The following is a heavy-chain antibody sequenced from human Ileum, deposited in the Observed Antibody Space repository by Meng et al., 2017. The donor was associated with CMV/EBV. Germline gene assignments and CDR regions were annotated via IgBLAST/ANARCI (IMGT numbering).Heavy chain of an antibody. CDR3: ARVLGFLTDFDI. J-gene: IGHJ3*02. CDR1: GYTFTSYD. V-gene: IGHV1-8*01. Sequence: ASVKVSCKASGYTFTSYDINWVRQATGQGLEWMGWMNPNSGDTGYAQKFQGRITLTKSTSISTAYMELSSLRSEDTAVYYCARVLGFLTDFDIWGQGIMVTVSS. D-gene: IGHD3-9*01. CDR2: MNPNSGDT.